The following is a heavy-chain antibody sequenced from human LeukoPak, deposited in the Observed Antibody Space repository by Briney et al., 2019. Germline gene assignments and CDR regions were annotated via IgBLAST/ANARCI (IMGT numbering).Heavy chain of an antibody. V-gene: IGHV1-2*02. CDR2: INPNSGGT. CDR1: GYTFTGYY. CDR3: ASGGGYCSSTSCLNI. Sequence: ASVKVSCKASGYTFTGYYIHWVRQAPGQGLEWMGWINPNSGGTNYAQKFQGRVTMTRDTSISTAYMELSSLRSEDTAVYYCASGGGYCSSTSCLNIWGQGTMVTVSS. J-gene: IGHJ3*02. D-gene: IGHD2-2*01.